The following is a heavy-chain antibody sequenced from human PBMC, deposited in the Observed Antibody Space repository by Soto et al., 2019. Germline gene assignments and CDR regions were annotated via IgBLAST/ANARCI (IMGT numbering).Heavy chain of an antibody. J-gene: IGHJ4*02. V-gene: IGHV1-18*01. CDR1: GYTFTSYG. CDR3: AREGYSFRFREYGYGIDY. D-gene: IGHD5-18*01. Sequence: QIQLVQSGAEVKKPGASVKVSCKASGYTFTSYGISWVRQAPGQGLEWMGWISAYNGNTNYAQSLKGRVTMTTDTTTSQEYMKLKSMRYDDTAMYYCAREGYSFRFREYGYGIDYWGQGTLVTVSS. CDR2: ISAYNGNT.